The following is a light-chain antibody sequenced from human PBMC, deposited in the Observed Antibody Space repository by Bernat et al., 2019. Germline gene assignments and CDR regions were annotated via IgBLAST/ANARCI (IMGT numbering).Light chain of an antibody. Sequence: QSVLTQPPSASGTPGQRVTISCSGSSSNIGSNTVNWYQQLRGTAPKLLIYRNNYRPSGVPDRFSGSKSGTSASLAISGLQSEDEADYYCAAWDDSLNGVVFGGGTKLTVL. CDR2: RNN. CDR3: AAWDDSLNGVV. J-gene: IGLJ2*01. V-gene: IGLV1-44*01. CDR1: SSNIGSNT.